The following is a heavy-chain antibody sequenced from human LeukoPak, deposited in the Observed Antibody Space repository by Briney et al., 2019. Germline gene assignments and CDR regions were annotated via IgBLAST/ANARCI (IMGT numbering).Heavy chain of an antibody. V-gene: IGHV1-69*01. CDR2: IIPIFGTA. CDR1: VGTFSSYA. Sequence: GSSVKVSCKASVGTFSSYAISWVRQAPGQGLEWMGGIIPIFGTANYAQKFQGRVTITADESTGTAYMELSSLRSEDTAVYYCAGGILTGYYMLYYYGMDVWGQGTTVTVSS. D-gene: IGHD3-9*01. CDR3: AGGILTGYYMLYYYGMDV. J-gene: IGHJ6*02.